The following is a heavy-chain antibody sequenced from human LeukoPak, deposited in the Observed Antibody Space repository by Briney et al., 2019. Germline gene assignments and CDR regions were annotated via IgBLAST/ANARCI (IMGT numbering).Heavy chain of an antibody. J-gene: IGHJ4*02. CDR3: ARESSYDSSGYYFPNHDY. CDR2: IKQDGSEK. V-gene: IGHV3-7*01. D-gene: IGHD3-22*01. CDR1: GFTFSSYW. Sequence: GGSLRLSCAASGFTFSSYWMSWVRQAPGKELEWVANIKQDGSEKYYVDSVKGRFTISRDNAKNSLYLQMNSLRAEDTAVYYCARESSYDSSGYYFPNHDYWGQGTLVTVSS.